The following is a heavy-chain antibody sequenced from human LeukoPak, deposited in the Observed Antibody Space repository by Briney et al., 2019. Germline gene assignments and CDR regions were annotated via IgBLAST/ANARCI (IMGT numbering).Heavy chain of an antibody. CDR3: ARGRAGYSSGWYGGYDAFDI. V-gene: IGHV1-8*03. CDR2: MNPNSGNT. CDR1: GYTFTSYD. Sequence: ASVKVSCKASGYTFTSYDINWVRQAPGQGLEWMGWMNPNSGNTDYAQKFQGRVTITRNTSISTAYMELSSLRSEDTAVYYCARGRAGYSSGWYGGYDAFDIWGQGTMVTVSS. D-gene: IGHD6-19*01. J-gene: IGHJ3*02.